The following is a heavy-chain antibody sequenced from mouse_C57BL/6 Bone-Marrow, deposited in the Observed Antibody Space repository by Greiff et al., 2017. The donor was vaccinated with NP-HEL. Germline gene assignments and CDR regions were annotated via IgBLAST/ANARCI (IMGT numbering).Heavy chain of an antibody. CDR2: INPYNGGT. CDR1: GYTFTDYY. D-gene: IGHD1-1*01. Sequence: VQLKQSGPVLVKPGASVKMSCKASGYTFTDYYMNWVKQSHGKSLEWIGVINPYNGGTSYNQKFKGKATLTVDKSSSTAYMELNSLPSEDSAVYYCASITTVELGFDYWGQGTTLTVSS. CDR3: ASITTVELGFDY. V-gene: IGHV1-19*01. J-gene: IGHJ2*01.